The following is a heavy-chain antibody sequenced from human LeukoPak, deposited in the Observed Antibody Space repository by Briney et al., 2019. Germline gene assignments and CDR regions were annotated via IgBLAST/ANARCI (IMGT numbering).Heavy chain of an antibody. D-gene: IGHD1-14*01. CDR3: ARGNPYYFDY. J-gene: IGHJ4*02. V-gene: IGHV3-7*02. CDR1: GFTLSNYW. CDR2: IKQDGRET. Sequence: GGSLRLSCAASGFTLSNYWMSWVRQAPGKGLEWVANIKQDGRETYYVDSVKGRFTISRDNAKTSLYLQMNSLRDEDTAVYYCARGNPYYFDYWGQGTLVTVSS.